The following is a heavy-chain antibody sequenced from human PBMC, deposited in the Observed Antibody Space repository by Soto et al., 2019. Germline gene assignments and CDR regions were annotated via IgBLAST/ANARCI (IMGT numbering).Heavy chain of an antibody. Sequence: EVQLVESGGGLVQPGRSLRLSCAASGFTFDDYAMHWFRQAPGKGLEWVSGISWNSDSIDYADSVKGRFSIYRDNTKNSLYLQMNSLTAEDTALYYCAKAYDILTGYYNYGGQGTLVTVSS. CDR2: ISWNSDSI. CDR1: GFTFDDYA. CDR3: AKAYDILTGYYNY. D-gene: IGHD3-9*01. V-gene: IGHV3-9*01. J-gene: IGHJ4*02.